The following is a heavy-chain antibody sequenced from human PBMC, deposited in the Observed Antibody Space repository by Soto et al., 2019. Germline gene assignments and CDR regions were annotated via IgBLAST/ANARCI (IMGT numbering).Heavy chain of an antibody. Sequence: QVQLVQSEAEVKKPGDSVRVSCKASADTFSRYDINWVRQATGQGLEWMGWINPNIGNTGYAQKFQGRGTMTRSASISTAHMELSSLRSEDTAVYYCATDFIWGVCAFDIWGQGTMVTVSS. CDR2: INPNIGNT. CDR1: ADTFSRYD. D-gene: IGHD3-16*01. CDR3: ATDFIWGVCAFDI. V-gene: IGHV1-8*01. J-gene: IGHJ3*02.